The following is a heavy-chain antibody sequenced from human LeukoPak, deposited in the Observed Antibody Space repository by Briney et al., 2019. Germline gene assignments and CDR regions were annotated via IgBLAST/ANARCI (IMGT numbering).Heavy chain of an antibody. Sequence: YRSKWYNDYAVSVKSRITINPDTSKNQFSLQLNSVTPEDTAVYYCARGYSGYDRANFDYWGQGTLVTVSS. CDR3: ARGYSGYDRANFDY. J-gene: IGHJ4*02. D-gene: IGHD5-12*01. V-gene: IGHV6-1*01. CDR2: YRSKWYN.